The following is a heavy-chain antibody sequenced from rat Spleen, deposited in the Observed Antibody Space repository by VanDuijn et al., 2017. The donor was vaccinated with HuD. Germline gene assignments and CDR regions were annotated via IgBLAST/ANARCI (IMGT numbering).Heavy chain of an antibody. V-gene: IGHV5-7*01. J-gene: IGHJ2*01. D-gene: IGHD1-2*01. CDR3: ARHADYSTYILDG. CDR1: GFTFSDYY. Sequence: EVQLVESGGGLVQPGRSLKLSCAASGFTFSDYYMDWVRQAPTKGLEWVASISYDGGSAYYRDSVKGRFTISRDNATSTLYLQMDSLRSEDTATYYCARHADYSTYILDGWGQGVMVTVSS. CDR2: ISYDGGSA.